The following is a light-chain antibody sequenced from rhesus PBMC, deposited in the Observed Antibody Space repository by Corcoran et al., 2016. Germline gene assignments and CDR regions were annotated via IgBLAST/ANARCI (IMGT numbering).Light chain of an antibody. Sequence: GDRVTITCRASQTISSYLAWYQQKPGKVPKLLIYAASSLESGVPSRFRGSGSGTDFTLTISSLQPEDFATYYCQQHNSHPYSFGQGTKVEIK. CDR1: QTISSY. CDR2: AAS. CDR3: QQHNSHPYS. V-gene: IGKV1-44*01. J-gene: IGKJ2*01.